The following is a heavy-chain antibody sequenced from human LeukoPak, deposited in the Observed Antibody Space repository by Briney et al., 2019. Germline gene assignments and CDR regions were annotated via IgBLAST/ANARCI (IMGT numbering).Heavy chain of an antibody. D-gene: IGHD3-3*01. CDR2: ISNDSVDK. J-gene: IGHJ3*02. CDR3: ARRDWVSGAVRAFDI. CDR1: GFRFSDYY. Sequence: GSLRLSCVGSGFRFSDYYMSWIRQAPGKGLEWVSYISNDSVDKYYVDSVRGRFTISRDNAKKSMYLQMSGLRVEDTAVYYCARRDWVSGAVRAFDIWGQGTMVTVSS. V-gene: IGHV3-11*04.